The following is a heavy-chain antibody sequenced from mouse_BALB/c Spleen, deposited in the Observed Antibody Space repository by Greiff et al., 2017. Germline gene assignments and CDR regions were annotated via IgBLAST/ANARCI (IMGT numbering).Heavy chain of an antibody. J-gene: IGHJ2*01. CDR3: TRDYDYVFDY. D-gene: IGHD2-4*01. CDR2: IYPGSGST. V-gene: IGHV1S22*01. CDR1: GYTFTSYW. Sequence: LQQPGSELVRPGASVKLSCKASGYTFTSYWMHWVKQRPGQGLEWIGNIYPGSGSTNYDEKFKSKATLTVDTSSSTAYMQLSSLTSEDSAVYYCTRDYDYVFDYWGQGTTLTVSS.